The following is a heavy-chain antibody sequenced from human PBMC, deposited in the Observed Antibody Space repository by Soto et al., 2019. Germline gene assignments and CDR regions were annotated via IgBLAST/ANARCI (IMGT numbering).Heavy chain of an antibody. CDR1: GFTFSSYA. J-gene: IGHJ4*02. V-gene: IGHV3-30-3*01. CDR2: ISYDGSNK. D-gene: IGHD3-3*01. Sequence: QVQLVESGGGVVQPGRSLRLSCAASGFTFSSYAMHWVRQAPSKGLEWVAVISYDGSNKYYADSVKGRFTISRDNSKNTLYLQMNSLRAEDTAVYFFARDHDYDFWSGYSAHDYWGQGTLVTVSS. CDR3: ARDHDYDFWSGYSAHDY.